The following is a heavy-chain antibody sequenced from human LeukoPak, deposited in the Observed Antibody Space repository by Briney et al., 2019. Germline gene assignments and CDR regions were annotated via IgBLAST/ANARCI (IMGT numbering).Heavy chain of an antibody. CDR3: AKSGGLSGSGRLGMDV. CDR1: GFTSSSCA. Sequence: GGSLRLSCAASGFTSSSCAMSWVRQAPGKGLEWVSAISGSGGTTYYADSVKGRFTISRDNSINTLYLQMSSLRAEDAAVYYCAKSGGLSGSGRLGMDVWGQGTTVTVSS. CDR2: ISGSGGTT. J-gene: IGHJ6*02. V-gene: IGHV3-23*01. D-gene: IGHD3-10*01.